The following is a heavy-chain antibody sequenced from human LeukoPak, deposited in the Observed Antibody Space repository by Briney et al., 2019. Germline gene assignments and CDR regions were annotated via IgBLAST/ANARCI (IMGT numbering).Heavy chain of an antibody. V-gene: IGHV3-9*01. CDR1: GFTFDDFA. J-gene: IGHJ6*02. Sequence: GGSLRLSCAASGFTFDDFAMHWVRQAPGKGLEWVSGISWNSGSIGYADSVKGRFTISRDNAKNSLYLQMNSLRAEDTALYYCAKDMGTTQYYYGMDVWGQGTTVTVS. CDR2: ISWNSGSI. D-gene: IGHD4-11*01. CDR3: AKDMGTTQYYYGMDV.